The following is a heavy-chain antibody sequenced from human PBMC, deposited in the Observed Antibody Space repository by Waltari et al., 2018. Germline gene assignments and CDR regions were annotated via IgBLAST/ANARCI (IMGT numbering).Heavy chain of an antibody. D-gene: IGHD2-21*02. CDR2: IYWNNDR. CDR3: AHSLGTSWVTDRPLDY. V-gene: IGHV2-5*01. Sequence: QITLKESGPALVQPTQTLTLTCTFSGFSLSTDGVGVGWIRQPPGKALVWLALIYWNNDRRYSPSLETRLTVTKDTSKNQVVLTLTNMDPVDTATYYCAHSLGTSWVTDRPLDYWGQGSLVTVSS. CDR1: GFSLSTDGVG. J-gene: IGHJ4*02.